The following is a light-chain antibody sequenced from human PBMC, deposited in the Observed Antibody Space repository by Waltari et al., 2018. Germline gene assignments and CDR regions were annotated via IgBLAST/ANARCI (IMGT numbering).Light chain of an antibody. J-gene: IGLJ7*01. Sequence: QSALTQPPSVSAAPGQRVTISCSGGSPNTGKNYVSWYRQFPGPAPKLLIYENTERPSGIPGRFSGSKSGTSATLDITGLQAGDEADYYCGTWDSSLSDAVFGGGTHLTVL. CDR1: SPNTGKNY. CDR3: GTWDSSLSDAV. V-gene: IGLV1-51*02. CDR2: ENT.